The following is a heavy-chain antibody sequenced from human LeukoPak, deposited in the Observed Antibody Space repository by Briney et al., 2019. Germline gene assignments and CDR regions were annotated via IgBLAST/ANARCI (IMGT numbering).Heavy chain of an antibody. D-gene: IGHD2-2*01. Sequence: PGGSLRLSCAASGFTFSSYAMHWVRQAPGKGLEWVAFIRYDGSNKFYADSVKGRFTISRDTSENTLYLQMNSLRTEDSAIYYCAKAGYCATTGCPDYYYMDVWGRGTTVTVSS. CDR1: GFTFSSYA. CDR2: IRYDGSNK. J-gene: IGHJ6*03. CDR3: AKAGYCATTGCPDYYYMDV. V-gene: IGHV3-30*02.